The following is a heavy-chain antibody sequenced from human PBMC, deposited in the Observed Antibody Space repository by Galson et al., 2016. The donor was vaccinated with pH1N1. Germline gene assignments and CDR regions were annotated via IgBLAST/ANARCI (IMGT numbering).Heavy chain of an antibody. CDR1: GYSFTNYW. CDR3: ARRVGHSYGYSLRDAFDV. J-gene: IGHJ3*01. CDR2: IFPGDSDT. Sequence: QSGAEVKKAGESLKISCKGSGYSFTNYWIGWVRQAPGRGLEWMGIIFPGDSDTKYSPSFQGQVTISVDKSITTAYLQLSILKASDTAMYYCARRVGHSYGYSLRDAFDVWGQGTMVIVSS. D-gene: IGHD5-18*01. V-gene: IGHV5-51*03.